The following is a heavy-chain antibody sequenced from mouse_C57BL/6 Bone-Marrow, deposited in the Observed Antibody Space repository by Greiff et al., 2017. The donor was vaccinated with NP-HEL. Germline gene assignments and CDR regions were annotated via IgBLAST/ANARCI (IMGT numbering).Heavy chain of an antibody. V-gene: IGHV14-3*01. CDR2: IDPANGNT. Sequence: EVQLQQSVAELVRPGASVKLSCTASGFNIKNTYMHWVKQRPEQGLEWIGRIDPANGNTKYAPKFQGKASITADTSSNTAYLQLSSLTSEDTAIYYCATQRAGNYDAMDYWGQGTSVTVSS. D-gene: IGHD2-1*01. CDR3: ATQRAGNYDAMDY. J-gene: IGHJ4*01. CDR1: GFNIKNTY.